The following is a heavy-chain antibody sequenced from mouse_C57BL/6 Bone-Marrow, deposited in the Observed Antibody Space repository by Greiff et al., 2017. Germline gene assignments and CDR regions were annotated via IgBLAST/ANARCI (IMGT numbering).Heavy chain of an antibody. Sequence: VQLQQSGAELVRPGASVKLSCTASGFNIKDDYMHWVKQRPEQGLEWIGWIDTENGDTEYASKFQGKATITADTTSNNAYMQISSLTSEDTAVYYCTYYYGSSYDWYFDVWGTGTTVTVSS. J-gene: IGHJ1*03. CDR3: TYYYGSSYDWYFDV. CDR2: IDTENGDT. CDR1: GFNIKDDY. D-gene: IGHD1-1*01. V-gene: IGHV14-4*01.